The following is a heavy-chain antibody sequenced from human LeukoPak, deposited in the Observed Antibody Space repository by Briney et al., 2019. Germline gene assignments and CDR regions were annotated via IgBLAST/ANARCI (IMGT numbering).Heavy chain of an antibody. CDR1: GGTFSSYA. CDR3: ASKHGSGSYYKSPYYMDV. D-gene: IGHD3-10*01. V-gene: IGHV1-69*05. Sequence: SVKVSCKASGGTFSSYAISWVRQAPGQGLEWMGRNIPIFGTANYAQKFQGRVTITTDESTSTAYMELSSLRSEDTAVYYCASKHGSGSYYKSPYYMDVWGKGTTVTVSS. CDR2: NIPIFGTA. J-gene: IGHJ6*03.